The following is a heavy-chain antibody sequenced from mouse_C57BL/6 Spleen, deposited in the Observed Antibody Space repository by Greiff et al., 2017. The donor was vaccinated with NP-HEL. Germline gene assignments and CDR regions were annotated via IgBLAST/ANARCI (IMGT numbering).Heavy chain of an antibody. CDR3: TRSGYYCGSSHWYFEV. Sequence: VQLQQSGAELVRPGASVTLSCKASGYTFTDYEMHWVKQTPVHGLEWIGAIDPETGGTAYNQKFKGKAILTADKSSSTAYMELRSLTSEYSAVYYETRSGYYCGSSHWYFEVWGTGTTVTVSS. CDR2: IDPETGGT. CDR1: GYTFTDYE. D-gene: IGHD1-1*01. V-gene: IGHV1-15*01. J-gene: IGHJ1*03.